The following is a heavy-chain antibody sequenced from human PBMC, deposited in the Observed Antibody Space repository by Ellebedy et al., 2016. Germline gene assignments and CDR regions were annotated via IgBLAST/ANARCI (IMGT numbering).Heavy chain of an antibody. CDR3: AKDPHDILTGYSVDY. D-gene: IGHD3-9*01. Sequence: GESLKISXAASGFTFSTYAMAWVRQAPGKGLEWVSSISDNAITTYYAGSVKGRFSISRDNSKNTLYLQMNSLRAEDTAVYYCAKDPHDILTGYSVDYWGQGTLVTVSS. CDR1: GFTFSTYA. CDR2: ISDNAITT. J-gene: IGHJ4*02. V-gene: IGHV3-23*01.